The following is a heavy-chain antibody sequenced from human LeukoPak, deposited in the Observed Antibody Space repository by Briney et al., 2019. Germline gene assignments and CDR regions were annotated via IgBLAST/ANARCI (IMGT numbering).Heavy chain of an antibody. J-gene: IGHJ4*02. CDR3: ARQMNTVTADY. Sequence: PSETLSLTCTVSGGSITNYYWSWIRQPPGKGLEWIGSIFYSGSTYYNPSLNSRVTISIDTSKNQFSLRLSSVTAPDTAVYYCARQMNTVTADYWGQGTLVTVSS. V-gene: IGHV4-59*05. CDR2: IFYSGST. CDR1: GGSITNYY. D-gene: IGHD4-17*01.